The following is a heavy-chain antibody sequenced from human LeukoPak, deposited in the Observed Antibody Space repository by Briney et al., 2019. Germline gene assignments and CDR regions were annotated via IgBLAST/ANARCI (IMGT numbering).Heavy chain of an antibody. J-gene: IGHJ4*02. CDR2: ISSSSSYI. CDR1: GFTFSSYS. CDR3: ASSSYDSSGYYYS. Sequence: GGSLRLSCAASGFTFSSYSMNWVRQALGKGLEWVSSISSSSSYIYYADSVKGRFTISRDNAKNSLYLQMNSLRAEDTAVYYCASSSYDSSGYYYSWGQGTLVTVSS. D-gene: IGHD3-22*01. V-gene: IGHV3-21*01.